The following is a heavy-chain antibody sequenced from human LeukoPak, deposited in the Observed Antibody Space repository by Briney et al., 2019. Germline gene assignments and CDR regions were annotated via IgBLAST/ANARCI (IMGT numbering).Heavy chain of an antibody. D-gene: IGHD2-15*01. CDR2: IRYDGSNK. Sequence: GSLRLSCAASGFTFSSYGMHWVRQAPGKGLEWVAFIRYDGSNKYYADSVKGRFTISRDNSKNTLYLQMNSLRAEDTAVYYCAKEGVVVVAALYYYYYYYMDVWGKGTTVTISS. CDR3: AKEGVVVVAALYYYYYYYMDV. J-gene: IGHJ6*03. CDR1: GFTFSSYG. V-gene: IGHV3-30*02.